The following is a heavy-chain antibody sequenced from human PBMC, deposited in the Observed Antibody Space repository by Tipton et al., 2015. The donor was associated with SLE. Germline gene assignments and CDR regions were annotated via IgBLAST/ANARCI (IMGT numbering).Heavy chain of an antibody. J-gene: IGHJ6*03. Sequence: TLSLTCSVSGGSISSGLNYGSWIRQPAGKGLEWIGNIYHSGSTHYNPSLKSRVTISVDMSKNHFSLRLNSVTAADTALYYCARVPAFYYYYMDVWGKGTTVTVSS. CDR2: IYHSGST. CDR3: ARVPAFYYYYMDV. V-gene: IGHV4-39*07. D-gene: IGHD2-2*01. CDR1: GGSISSGLNY.